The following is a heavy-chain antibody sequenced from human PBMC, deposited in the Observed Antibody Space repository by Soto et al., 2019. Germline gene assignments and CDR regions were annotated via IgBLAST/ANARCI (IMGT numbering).Heavy chain of an antibody. CDR3: AKEELGIAGATRAYAEYFQH. V-gene: IGHV3-30*18. D-gene: IGHD1-26*01. CDR2: ISYDGSNK. Sequence: QVQLVESGGGVVQPGRSLRLSCAASGFTFSSYGMHWVRQAPGKGLEWVAVISYDGSNKYYADSVKGRFTISRDNSKNTLYLQMNSLRAEDTAVYYCAKEELGIAGATRAYAEYFQHWGQGTLVTVSS. CDR1: GFTFSSYG. J-gene: IGHJ1*01.